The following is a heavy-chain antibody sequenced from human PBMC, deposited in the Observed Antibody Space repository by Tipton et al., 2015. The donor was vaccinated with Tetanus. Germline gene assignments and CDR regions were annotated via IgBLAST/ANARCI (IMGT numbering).Heavy chain of an antibody. CDR2: IYYSGST. CDR3: ARCGREWFGTPAFDI. J-gene: IGHJ3*02. CDR1: GGSISTYH. Sequence: TLSLTCSVSGGSISTYHWSWIRLPPGKGLEWIGYIYYSGSTNYNPSLKSRVTISVDTSKNNFSLKLNSVTAADTAVYYCARCGREWFGTPAFDIWGQGTLVTVSS. V-gene: IGHV4-59*01. D-gene: IGHD3-10*01.